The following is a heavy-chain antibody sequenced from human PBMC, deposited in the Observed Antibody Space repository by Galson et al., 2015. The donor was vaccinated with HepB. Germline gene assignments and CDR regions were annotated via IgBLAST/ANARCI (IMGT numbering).Heavy chain of an antibody. CDR2: ISSSDSTI. Sequence: SLRLSCAGSGFTFSDYGMHWVRQAPGKGLEWVSYISSSDSTIYYADSVKGRFTISRDNAKNLLYLQMNSLRAEDTAVYYCARGDSSTWYGEWVDYWAREPWSPSPQ. D-gene: IGHD3-10*01. CDR1: GFTFSDYG. V-gene: IGHV3-48*01. J-gene: IGHJ4*02. CDR3: ARGDSSTWYGEWVDY.